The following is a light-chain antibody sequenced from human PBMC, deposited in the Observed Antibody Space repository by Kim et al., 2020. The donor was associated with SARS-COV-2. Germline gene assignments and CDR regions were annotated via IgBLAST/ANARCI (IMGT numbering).Light chain of an antibody. Sequence: GDRVTITCRASQGITNSLAWYQQKPGKGPQLLIYAASALQSGVPSRFRGSGSGTDFTLTISSLQPEDVATYYCQKTNSAPWTFGQGTKV. J-gene: IGKJ1*01. CDR1: QGITNS. CDR2: AAS. V-gene: IGKV1-27*01. CDR3: QKTNSAPWT.